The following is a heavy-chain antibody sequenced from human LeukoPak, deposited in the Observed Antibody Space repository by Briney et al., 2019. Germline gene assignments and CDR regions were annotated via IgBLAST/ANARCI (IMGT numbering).Heavy chain of an antibody. D-gene: IGHD3-22*01. Sequence: SVKVSCKASGGTFSSYAISWVRQAPGQGLEWMGGIIPIFGTANYAQKFQGRVTITADTSTSTAYMELRSLRSEDTAVYNCARARSDSSAELYYFDYWGKGTLVTVSS. CDR2: IIPIFGTA. CDR1: GGTFSSYA. CDR3: ARARSDSSAELYYFDY. J-gene: IGHJ4*02. V-gene: IGHV1-69*06.